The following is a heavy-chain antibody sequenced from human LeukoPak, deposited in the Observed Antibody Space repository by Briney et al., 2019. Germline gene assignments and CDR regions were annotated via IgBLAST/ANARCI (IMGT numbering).Heavy chain of an antibody. J-gene: IGHJ5*02. V-gene: IGHV4-59*01. CDR1: GGSISSYY. Sequence: PSETLSLTCTVSGGSISSYYWSWIRQPPGKGLEWIGYIYYSGSTNYNPSLKSRVTISVDTSKNQFSLKLSSVTAADTAVYYCARAGRGQWLVPSSHNWFDPWGQGTLVTVSS. CDR2: IYYSGST. D-gene: IGHD6-19*01. CDR3: ARAGRGQWLVPSSHNWFDP.